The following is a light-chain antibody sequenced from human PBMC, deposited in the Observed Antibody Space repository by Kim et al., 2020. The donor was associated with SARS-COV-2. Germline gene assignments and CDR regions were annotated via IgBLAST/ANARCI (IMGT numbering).Light chain of an antibody. V-gene: IGKV4-1*01. CDR2: WAS. Sequence: DIVMTQSPDSLAVSLGERATINCKSSQSVLYSSNNKNYLAWYQQKPGQPPKLLIYWASTRESGVPDRFSGSGSGTDFTLTISSLQAEDVAVYYCQQYFGTPYTFGQRTKLEI. CDR1: QSVLYSSNNKNY. J-gene: IGKJ2*01. CDR3: QQYFGTPYT.